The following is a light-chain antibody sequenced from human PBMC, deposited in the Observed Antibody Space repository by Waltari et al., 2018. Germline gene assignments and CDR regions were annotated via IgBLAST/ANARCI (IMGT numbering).Light chain of an antibody. CDR1: QSLLYRPNNQNY. V-gene: IGKV4-1*01. CDR3: QQSYTTPLT. Sequence: DIVMTQSPESLAVSLGERATINCKSSQSLLYRPNNQNYLTWYQRKPGQPPKLPISWASTRESGVPDRFSGSGSGTDFTLTISSLQAEDVAVYYCQQSYTTPLTFGGGTRGEIK. CDR2: WAS. J-gene: IGKJ4*01.